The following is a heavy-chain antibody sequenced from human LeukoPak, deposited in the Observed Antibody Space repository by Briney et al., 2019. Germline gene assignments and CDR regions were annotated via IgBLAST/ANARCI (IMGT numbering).Heavy chain of an antibody. J-gene: IGHJ4*02. CDR1: GYTFTSYY. Sequence: ASVKVSCKASGYTFTSYYIHWVRQAPGQGLEWVGLINPDTGGAKYAQKFQGRVTMTRDTSISTAYMELSRLTSDDTAVYFCARGEELWFGCWGQGTLVTVSS. D-gene: IGHD5-18*01. V-gene: IGHV1-2*02. CDR2: INPDTGGA. CDR3: ARGEELWFGC.